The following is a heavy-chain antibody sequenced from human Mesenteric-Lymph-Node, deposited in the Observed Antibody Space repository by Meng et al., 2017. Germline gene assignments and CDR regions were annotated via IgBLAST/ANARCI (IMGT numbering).Heavy chain of an antibody. CDR2: ISGSGVQK. J-gene: IGHJ4*02. D-gene: IGHD2-21*01. V-gene: IGHV3-23*01. Sequence: GESLKISCAASGFTFSDYAMSWVRLVPGEGLEWVSSISGSGVQKYYAASGKGRFSISRDNSKNTVSLQMSTLRAEDTAIYYCAKALKSGGYWFEGGSDHWGQGVLVTVSS. CDR1: GFTFSDYA. CDR3: AKALKSGGYWFEGGSDH.